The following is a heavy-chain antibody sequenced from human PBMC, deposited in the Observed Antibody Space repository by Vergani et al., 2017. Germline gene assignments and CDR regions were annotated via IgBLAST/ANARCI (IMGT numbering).Heavy chain of an antibody. V-gene: IGHV4-39*07. D-gene: IGHD5-24*01. J-gene: IGHJ2*01. CDR3: ARDPRDGYNYWXFDL. CDR2: IYYSGST. Sequence: QLQLQESGPGLVKPSETLSLTCTVSGGSISSSSYYWGWIRQPPGKGLEWIGGIYYSGSTYYNPSLKSRVTISVDTSKNQFSLKLSSVTAADTAVYYCARDPRDGYNYWXFDLWGRGTLVTVSS. CDR1: GGSISSSSYY.